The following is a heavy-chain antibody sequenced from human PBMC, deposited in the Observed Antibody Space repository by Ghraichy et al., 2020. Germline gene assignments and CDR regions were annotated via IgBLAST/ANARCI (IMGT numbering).Heavy chain of an antibody. Sequence: SETLSLTCTVSGGSIRSSSYYWGWIRQPPGKGLEWIGNIYYGGSTYYNPSLKSRVTISVDTSKNQFSLKLSSVTAADTAVYYCARLKVWGETIFGVVTDHADGMDVWGQGTTVTVSS. D-gene: IGHD3-3*01. CDR3: ARLKVWGETIFGVVTDHADGMDV. J-gene: IGHJ6*02. V-gene: IGHV4-39*01. CDR2: IYYGGST. CDR1: GGSIRSSSYY.